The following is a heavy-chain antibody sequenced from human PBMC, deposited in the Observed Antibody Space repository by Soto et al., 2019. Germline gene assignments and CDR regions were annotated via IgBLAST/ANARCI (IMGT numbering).Heavy chain of an antibody. CDR3: VKAGYSSSEAERDANYYYYGMDV. Sequence: GGSLRLSCAASGFTFSSYAMSWVRQAPGKGLEWVSAISGSGGSTYYADSVKGRFTISRDNSKNTLYLQMNSLRAEDTAVYYCVKAGYSSSEAERDANYYYYGMDVWGQGTTVTVSS. J-gene: IGHJ6*02. CDR1: GFTFSSYA. V-gene: IGHV3-23*01. D-gene: IGHD6-6*01. CDR2: ISGSGGST.